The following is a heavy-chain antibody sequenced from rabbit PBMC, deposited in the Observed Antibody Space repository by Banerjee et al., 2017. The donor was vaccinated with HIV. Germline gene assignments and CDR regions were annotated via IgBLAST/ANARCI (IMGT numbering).Heavy chain of an antibody. V-gene: IGHV1S43*01. CDR1: GFSFSSNYY. Sequence: QEQLEESGGDLVKPGASLTLTCTASGFSFSSNYYMCWVRQAPGKGLEWIGTIHSGKGSTDYAGWAKGRFTITRSTSLNTVTLQLKSLTAADTATYFCARDTSSSIYKLDLWGQGTLVTVS. J-gene: IGHJ4*01. D-gene: IGHD1-1*01. CDR2: IHSGKGST. CDR3: ARDTSSSIYKLDL.